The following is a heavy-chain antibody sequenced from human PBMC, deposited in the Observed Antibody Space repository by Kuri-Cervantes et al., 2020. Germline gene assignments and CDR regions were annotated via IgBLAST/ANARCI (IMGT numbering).Heavy chain of an antibody. CDR2: IKSKTDDGTT. CDR1: GFTFSNAW. CDR3: TTAGIAARYCYY. Sequence: GESLKISCAVSGFTFSNAWMSWVRQAPGKGLEWVGRIKSKTDDGTTNYAAPVKSRSAISRDDSKNTQFLQMNSLKTEDTAVYYCTTAGIAARYCYYWGQGTLVTVSS. V-gene: IGHV3-15*01. D-gene: IGHD6-6*01. J-gene: IGHJ4*02.